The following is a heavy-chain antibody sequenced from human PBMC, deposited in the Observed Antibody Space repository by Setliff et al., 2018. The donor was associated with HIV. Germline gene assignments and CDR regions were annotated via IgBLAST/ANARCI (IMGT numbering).Heavy chain of an antibody. CDR1: GYTFTKYD. CDR2: MNPNSGNA. V-gene: IGHV1-8*03. Sequence: ASVKVSCKASGYTFTKYDINWVRQATGQGLEWMGWMNPNSGNAEYAQRFQGRVTLTRNTSISTAYMELSSLTSEDTAVYFCARGVIETDYDYVDIYYYNYMDVWGKGTTVTVSS. J-gene: IGHJ6*03. D-gene: IGHD5-12*01. CDR3: ARGVIETDYDYVDIYYYNYMDV.